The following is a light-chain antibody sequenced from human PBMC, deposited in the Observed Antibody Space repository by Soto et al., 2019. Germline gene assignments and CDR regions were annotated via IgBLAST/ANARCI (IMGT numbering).Light chain of an antibody. CDR1: QSVSSS. Sequence: EIVMTQSPATLSVSPGERATLYCRASQSVSSSLAWYQRKPGQAPRLLIYAASTRATGIPARFSGSGSGTEFTLTISSLQSEDFAVYYCQQYSNWPPITFGQGTRLEIK. J-gene: IGKJ5*01. CDR2: AAS. V-gene: IGKV3-15*01. CDR3: QQYSNWPPIT.